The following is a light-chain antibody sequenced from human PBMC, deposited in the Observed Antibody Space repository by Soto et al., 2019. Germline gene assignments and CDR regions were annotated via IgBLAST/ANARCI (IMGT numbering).Light chain of an antibody. CDR2: GNS. Sequence: QSVLTQPPSASGTPGQRVTISCSGSSSNIGAGYDVHWYQQLPGTAPKLLIYGNSNRPSGVPDRFSGSKSGTSASLAITGLQAEDEADYYCAAWDDSLSGPVFGGGTKLTVL. V-gene: IGLV1-40*01. CDR1: SSNIGAGYD. J-gene: IGLJ2*01. CDR3: AAWDDSLSGPV.